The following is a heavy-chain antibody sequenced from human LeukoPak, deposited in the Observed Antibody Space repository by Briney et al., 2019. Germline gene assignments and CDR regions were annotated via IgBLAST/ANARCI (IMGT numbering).Heavy chain of an antibody. CDR3: ARNNRPHVDAFDI. V-gene: IGHV1-18*01. Sequence: VASVKVSCKASGYTFTSYGISWVRQAPGQGLEWMGWISAYNGNTNYAQKLQGRVTMTTDTSTSTAYMELSRLTSDDTAVYYCARNNRPHVDAFDIWGQGTMVTVSS. CDR1: GYTFTSYG. D-gene: IGHD2/OR15-2a*01. CDR2: ISAYNGNT. J-gene: IGHJ3*02.